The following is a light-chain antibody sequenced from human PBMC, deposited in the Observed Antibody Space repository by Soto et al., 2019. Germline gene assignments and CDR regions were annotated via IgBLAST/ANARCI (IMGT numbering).Light chain of an antibody. V-gene: IGLV1-47*01. CDR2: RNN. J-gene: IGLJ1*01. Sequence: HSVLTQPPSASGTPGQGVTISCSGSTSNIGSNYVYWYQQLPGTAPKLLIYRNNQRPSGVPDRFSGSKSGTSASLAISGLRSDDEADYFCATWDDSLNGFYVFGTGTKVTVL. CDR3: ATWDDSLNGFYV. CDR1: TSNIGSNY.